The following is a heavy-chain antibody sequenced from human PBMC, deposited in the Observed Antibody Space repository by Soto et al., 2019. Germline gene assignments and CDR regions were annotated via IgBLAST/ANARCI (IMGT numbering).Heavy chain of an antibody. J-gene: IGHJ4*02. V-gene: IGHV3-30*02. D-gene: IGHD6-19*01. CDR3: AKDRSSGWYWFDY. Sequence: DSVKGRFTISRDNSKNTLYLQMNSLRAEDTAVYYCAKDRSSGWYWFDYWGQGTLVTVSS.